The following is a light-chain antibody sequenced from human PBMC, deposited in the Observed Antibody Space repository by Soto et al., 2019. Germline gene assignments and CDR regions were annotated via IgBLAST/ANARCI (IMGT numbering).Light chain of an antibody. CDR2: KAS. CDR3: QQYNSYPTWT. CDR1: QSISRW. V-gene: IGKV1-5*03. J-gene: IGKJ1*01. Sequence: DIQMTQSPSTLSASVGDRVTITCRASQSISRWLVWYQQKPGKAPKLLIYKASSLESGVPSRFSGSGSGTEFTLTISSLEPDDFATYHCQQYNSYPTWTFGQGTKVEI.